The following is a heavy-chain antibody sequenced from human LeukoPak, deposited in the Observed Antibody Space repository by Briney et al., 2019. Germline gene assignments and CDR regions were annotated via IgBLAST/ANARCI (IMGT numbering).Heavy chain of an antibody. CDR1: GFTFSTFA. J-gene: IGHJ4*02. V-gene: IGHV3-23*01. CDR2: IFPSGGEI. D-gene: IGHD3-10*01. CDR3: AKDDAWLRFGE. Sequence: GGSLRLSCEASGFTFSTFAMIWVRQPPGKGLEWVSSIFPSGGEIHYADSVRGRFTISRDNSKNTVYLQVISLTAEDTAVYYCAKDDAWLRFGEWSQGTLVTVSS.